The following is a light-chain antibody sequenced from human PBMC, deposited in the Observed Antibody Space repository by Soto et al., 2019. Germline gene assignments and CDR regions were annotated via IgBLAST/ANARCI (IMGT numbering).Light chain of an antibody. V-gene: IGKV1-5*01. CDR2: DAS. J-gene: IGKJ1*01. Sequence: EIKMTQPPSTLSASIGDTVTITGRASQSISNWLAWYQQKPGKAPKLLIYDASSLESGVPSRFSGSGSGTEFTLTISSLQPDDFATYYCQQYNSYSLTFGQGTKVDIK. CDR1: QSISNW. CDR3: QQYNSYSLT.